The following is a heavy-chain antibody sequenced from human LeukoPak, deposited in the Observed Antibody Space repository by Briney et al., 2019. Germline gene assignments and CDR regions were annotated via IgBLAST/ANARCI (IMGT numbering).Heavy chain of an antibody. CDR2: ISSSISYI. CDR1: GFTFSSYA. J-gene: IGHJ4*02. CDR3: ARDAHYDFWSGYYSTWPLGY. Sequence: GGSLRLSCAASGFTFSSYAMSWVRQAPGKGLEWVSSISSSISYIYYADSVKGRFTISRDNAKNSLYLQMNSLRAEDTAVYYCARDAHYDFWSGYYSTWPLGYWGQGTLVTASS. D-gene: IGHD3-3*01. V-gene: IGHV3-21*01.